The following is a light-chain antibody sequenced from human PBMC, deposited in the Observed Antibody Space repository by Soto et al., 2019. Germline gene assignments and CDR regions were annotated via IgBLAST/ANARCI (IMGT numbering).Light chain of an antibody. CDR3: QQYGSLSWT. Sequence: IVFTQSPGTLSFSPIERATLSSMASQSVTTQLAWYQQKRGRAPRLLIYGASTRATGIPDRFSGSGSGTDFTLTISRLEPEDFAVYYCQQYGSLSWTFGQGTKVDIK. CDR2: GAS. V-gene: IGKV3-20*01. J-gene: IGKJ1*01. CDR1: QSVTTQ.